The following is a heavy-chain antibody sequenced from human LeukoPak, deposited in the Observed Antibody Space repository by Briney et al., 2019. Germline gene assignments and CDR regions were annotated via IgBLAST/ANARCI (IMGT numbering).Heavy chain of an antibody. V-gene: IGHV3-23*01. CDR3: AKDRFGYSFGHDDAFDL. J-gene: IGHJ3*01. Sequence: GGSLRLSCAASGFTFSTYAMSWVCQAPGKGLEWVSGISGSGGSTYYADSVKGRFTISRDNSKNTLFLQMNSLRAEDTAVYYCAKDRFGYSFGHDDAFDLWGQGTMVTVSS. D-gene: IGHD5-18*01. CDR1: GFTFSTYA. CDR2: ISGSGGST.